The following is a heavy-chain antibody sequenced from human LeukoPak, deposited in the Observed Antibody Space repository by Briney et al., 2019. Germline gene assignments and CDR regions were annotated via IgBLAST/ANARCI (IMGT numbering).Heavy chain of an antibody. CDR2: ISSSGSTI. Sequence: GGSLRLSCAASGFTFSDYYMSWIRQAPGKGLEWVSYISSSGSTIYYADSVKGRFTISRDNAKNSLYLQMNSLRAEDTAVYYCARDFGNYDILTGYYGYFQHWGQGTLVTVPS. J-gene: IGHJ1*01. CDR1: GFTFSDYY. CDR3: ARDFGNYDILTGYYGYFQH. V-gene: IGHV3-11*04. D-gene: IGHD3-9*01.